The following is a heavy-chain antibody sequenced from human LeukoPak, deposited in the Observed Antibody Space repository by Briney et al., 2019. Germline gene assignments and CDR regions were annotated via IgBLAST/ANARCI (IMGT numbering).Heavy chain of an antibody. CDR1: GFTFSSYG. CDR3: AKGRDPFSPYYYGSGSYYS. D-gene: IGHD3-10*01. V-gene: IGHV3-30*18. CDR2: ISYDGSNK. Sequence: PGGSLRLSCAASGFTFSSYGMHWVRQAPGKGLEWVAVISYDGSNKYYADSVKGRFTISRDNSKNTLYLQMNSLRAEDTAVYYCAKGRDPFSPYYYGSGSYYSWGQGTLVTVSS. J-gene: IGHJ4*02.